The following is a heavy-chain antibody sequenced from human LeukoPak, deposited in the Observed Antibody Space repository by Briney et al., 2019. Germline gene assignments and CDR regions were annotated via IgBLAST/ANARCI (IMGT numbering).Heavy chain of an antibody. CDR1: GYTFTSYG. D-gene: IGHD6-13*01. J-gene: IGHJ6*02. CDR3: ARELGSSSWYDYYYGMDV. V-gene: IGHV1-18*01. CDR2: ISAYNGNT. Sequence: ASVNVSCKASGYTFTSYGISWVRQAPGQGLEWMGWISAYNGNTNYAQKLQGRVTMTTDTSTSTAYMELRSLRSDDTAVYYCARELGSSSWYDYYYGMDVWGQGTTVTVSS.